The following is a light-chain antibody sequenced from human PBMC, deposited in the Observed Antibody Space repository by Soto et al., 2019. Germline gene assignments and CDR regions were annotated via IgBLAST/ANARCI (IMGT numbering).Light chain of an antibody. J-gene: IGKJ1*01. CDR1: QSISGW. CDR2: KAS. CDR3: QQYSSYSLR. Sequence: DVQMTQSPSILSASVGDSVTITCRASQSISGWLAWYQQKPGKAPKLLISKASTLESGVQSRFRGSGSGTEFTLTISSLQQDGFATYYFQQYSSYSLRFGQGTKVEI. V-gene: IGKV1-5*03.